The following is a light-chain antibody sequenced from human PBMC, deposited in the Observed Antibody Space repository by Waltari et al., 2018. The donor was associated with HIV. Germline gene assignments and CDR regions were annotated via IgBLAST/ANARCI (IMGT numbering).Light chain of an antibody. CDR1: RNVLYSSNNKNY. Sequence: DIVMTQSPESLVVYLGERATINCKSSRNVLYSSNNKNYLAWYQHKPGQPPKLLIYWASTRESGVPDRFTGSGSGTNFTLTISSLQAEYVAVYFCHQYFSPPPTFGQGTKVEIK. V-gene: IGKV4-1*01. J-gene: IGKJ1*01. CDR3: HQYFSPPPT. CDR2: WAS.